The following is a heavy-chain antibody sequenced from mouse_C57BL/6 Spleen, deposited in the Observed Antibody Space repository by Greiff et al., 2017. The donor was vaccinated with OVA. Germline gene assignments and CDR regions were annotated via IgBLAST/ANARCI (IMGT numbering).Heavy chain of an antibody. J-gene: IGHJ4*01. V-gene: IGHV5-6*01. CDR1: GFTFSSYG. CDR2: ISSGGSYT. CDR3: ERHDTTVVATSMDY. D-gene: IGHD1-1*01. Sequence: EVKLMESGGDLVKPGGSLKLSCAASGFTFSSYGMSWVRQTPDKRLEWVATISSGGSYTYYPASVQGRFPISRDNAKNTRYLQMSSLKSEDTAMYYCERHDTTVVATSMDYWGQGTSVTVSS.